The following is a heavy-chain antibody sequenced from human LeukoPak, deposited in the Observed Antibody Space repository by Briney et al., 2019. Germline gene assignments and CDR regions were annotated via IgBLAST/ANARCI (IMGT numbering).Heavy chain of an antibody. CDR2: INTDGSIT. CDR1: GFTFSDYW. Sequence: PGGSLRLSCAASGFTFSDYWIHWVRQAPGKGLVWVSRINTDGSITNYADSVKGRFSISRDNAKNTLYLQMSSLRAEDTAVYYCAKGIGSSWYWGQGTLVTVSS. J-gene: IGHJ4*02. V-gene: IGHV3-74*01. D-gene: IGHD6-13*01. CDR3: AKGIGSSWY.